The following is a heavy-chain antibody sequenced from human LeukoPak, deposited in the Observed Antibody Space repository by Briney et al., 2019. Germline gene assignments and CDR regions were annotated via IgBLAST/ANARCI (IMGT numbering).Heavy chain of an antibody. Sequence: PGGSLRLSCAASGISFTSYAMNWVRQAPGKGLEWVSGISASGGSTYYADFVKGRFTISRDNSKNTLCLQMSSLRAEDTAVYYCAKATGDTIPKGSSYFGDWGQGTLVTVSS. CDR3: AKATGDTIPKGSSYFGD. CDR2: ISASGGST. V-gene: IGHV3-23*01. D-gene: IGHD2-21*01. CDR1: GISFTSYA. J-gene: IGHJ4*02.